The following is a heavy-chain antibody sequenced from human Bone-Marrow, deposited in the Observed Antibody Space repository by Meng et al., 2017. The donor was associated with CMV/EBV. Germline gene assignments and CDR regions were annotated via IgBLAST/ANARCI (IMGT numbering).Heavy chain of an antibody. D-gene: IGHD5-24*01. J-gene: IGHJ4*02. Sequence: GESLKISCAASGFTFSSYGMHWVRQAPGKGLEWVAFIRYDGSNKYYADSVKGRFTISRDNSKNTLYLQMNSLRAEDTAVYYCARGKGWLQSSPAGYWGQGTLVTFSS. CDR1: GFTFSSYG. CDR2: IRYDGSNK. CDR3: ARGKGWLQSSPAGY. V-gene: IGHV3-30*02.